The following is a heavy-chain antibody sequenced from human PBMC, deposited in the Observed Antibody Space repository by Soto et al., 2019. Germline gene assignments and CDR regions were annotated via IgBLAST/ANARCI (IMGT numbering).Heavy chain of an antibody. Sequence: QAQLQQWGAGLLKPSETLSLTCAVYGGSFSDYSWSWRRQPPGTGVAWFGEMNHSGSTNYNPSLTSRVTIAVGTSKNQFCLKRSSWTAADTAVYYWAREREGLGSTVVLLYYFYYCGQVTLVTVSS. CDR3: AREREGLGSTVVLLYYFYY. CDR2: MNHSGST. J-gene: IGHJ4*02. V-gene: IGHV4-34*01. CDR1: GGSFSDYS. D-gene: IGHD2-2*01.